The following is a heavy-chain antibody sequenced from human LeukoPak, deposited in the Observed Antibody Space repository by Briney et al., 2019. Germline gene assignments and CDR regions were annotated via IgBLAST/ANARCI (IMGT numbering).Heavy chain of an antibody. CDR1: GFTFSTYA. Sequence: GGSLRLSCAASGFTFSTYAMSWVRQAPGKGLEWVSAMSGSGGSTKYADSVKGRFTVSRDDSKNTLYLQMNSLRAEDTAVYYCAKDGYSSSLNHPGATEFDYWGQGTLVTVSS. CDR3: AKDGYSSSLNHPGATEFDY. D-gene: IGHD6-6*01. J-gene: IGHJ4*02. V-gene: IGHV3-23*01. CDR2: MSGSGGST.